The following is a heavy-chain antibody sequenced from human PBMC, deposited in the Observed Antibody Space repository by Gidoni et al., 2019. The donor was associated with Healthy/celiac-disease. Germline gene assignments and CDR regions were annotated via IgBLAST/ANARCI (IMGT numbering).Heavy chain of an antibody. CDR3: ARGRRDGYKFNYYGMDV. D-gene: IGHD5-12*01. J-gene: IGHJ6*02. CDR2: IIPIFGTA. V-gene: IGHV1-69*15. Sequence: CKASGGTFSSYAISWVRQAPGQGLEWMGRIIPIFGTANYAQKFQGRVTITADESTSTAYMELSSLRSEDTAVYYCARGRRDGYKFNYYGMDVWGQGTTVTVSS. CDR1: GGTFSSYA.